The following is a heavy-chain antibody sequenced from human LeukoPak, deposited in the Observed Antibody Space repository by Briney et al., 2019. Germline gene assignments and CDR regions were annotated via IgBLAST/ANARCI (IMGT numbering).Heavy chain of an antibody. J-gene: IGHJ4*02. CDR3: ARAEGLQFPLPGY. D-gene: IGHD5-24*01. CDR2: ISSSSSYI. Sequence: GGSLRLSCAASGFTFSSYSMNWVRQAPGKGLEWVSSISSSSSYIYYADSVKGRFTISRDNAKNSLYLQMNSLRAEDTAVYYCARAEGLQFPLPGYWGQGTLVTVSS. CDR1: GFTFSSYS. V-gene: IGHV3-21*01.